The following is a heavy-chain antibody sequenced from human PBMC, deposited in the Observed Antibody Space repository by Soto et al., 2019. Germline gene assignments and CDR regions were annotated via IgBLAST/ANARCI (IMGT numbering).Heavy chain of an antibody. Sequence: GGSLRLSCVASGFSFSSYEMNWVRQAPGKGLEWVSFISSSGTTIYYADSVKGRFTISRDNAKNSLYLQMNSLRAEDTAVYYCVYGYYFDYWGQGTLVTVSS. CDR3: VYGYYFDY. CDR1: GFSFSSYE. D-gene: IGHD3-10*01. V-gene: IGHV3-48*03. J-gene: IGHJ4*02. CDR2: ISSSGTTI.